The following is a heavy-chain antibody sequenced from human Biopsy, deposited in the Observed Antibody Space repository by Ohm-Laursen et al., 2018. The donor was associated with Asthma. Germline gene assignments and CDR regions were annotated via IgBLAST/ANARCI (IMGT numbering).Heavy chain of an antibody. CDR3: AREGGDYLSGYYYYGMDV. J-gene: IGHJ6*02. CDR2: ISYDGSNK. CDR1: GFTFSSYG. Sequence: SLRLSCAASGFTFSSYGMHWVRQAPGKGLEWVAVISYDGSNKYYADSVKGRFAISRDNSKNTLYLQMNSLRAEDTAVYYCAREGGDYLSGYYYYGMDVWGQGTTVSVSS. D-gene: IGHD4-17*01. V-gene: IGHV3-30*03.